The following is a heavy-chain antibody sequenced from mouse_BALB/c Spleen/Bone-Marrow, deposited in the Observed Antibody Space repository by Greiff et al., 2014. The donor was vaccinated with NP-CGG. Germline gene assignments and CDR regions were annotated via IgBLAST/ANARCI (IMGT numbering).Heavy chain of an antibody. V-gene: IGHV1S81*02. CDR3: TREGAY. J-gene: IGHJ3*01. CDR2: INASNGDT. Sequence: VKLQESGAELVKPGASVKLSCKASGYTFNSYYMYWVKERPGQGLEWIGEINASNGDTNFNEKFKSKATMTVDKSSSTAYMQLSSLTSEDSAVYYCTREGAYWGQGTLVTVSA. CDR1: GYTFNSYY.